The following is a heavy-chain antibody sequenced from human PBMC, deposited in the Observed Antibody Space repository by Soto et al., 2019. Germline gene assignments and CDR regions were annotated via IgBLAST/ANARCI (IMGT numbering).Heavy chain of an antibody. Sequence: SETLSLTCAVYGGSFSGYYWSWIRQPPGKGLEWIGEINHSGSTNYNPSLKSRVTISVDTSKNQFSLKLSSVTAADTAVYYCASSRAIAVVIWGQGTLVTVSS. V-gene: IGHV4-34*01. CDR3: ASSRAIAVVI. CDR1: GGSFSGYY. D-gene: IGHD3-22*01. CDR2: INHSGST. J-gene: IGHJ4*02.